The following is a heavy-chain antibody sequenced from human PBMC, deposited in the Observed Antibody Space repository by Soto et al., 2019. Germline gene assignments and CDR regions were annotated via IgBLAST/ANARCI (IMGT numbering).Heavy chain of an antibody. D-gene: IGHD4-17*01. CDR1: GFTFSSYA. CDR2: ISGSGGTT. V-gene: IGHV3-23*01. CDR3: AKDHTRYGDYAVSDY. J-gene: IGHJ4*02. Sequence: GGSLRLSCAASGFTFSSYAMSWVRQAPGQGLEWVSGISGSGGTTNYADSVKGRFTISRDNSKNTLYLQMNSLRVEDTAVYYCAKDHTRYGDYAVSDYWGQGTLVTVSS.